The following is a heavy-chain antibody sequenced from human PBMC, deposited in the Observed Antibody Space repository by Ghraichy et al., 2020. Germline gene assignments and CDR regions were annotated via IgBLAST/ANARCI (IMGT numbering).Heavy chain of an antibody. D-gene: IGHD3-16*02. CDR3: ARSSGYSLV. CDR1: GGSFSGYY. CDR2: INHSGST. V-gene: IGHV4-34*01. J-gene: IGHJ4*02. Sequence: SETLSLTCAVYGGSFSGYYWSWIRQPPGKGLEWIGEINHSGSTNYNPSLKSRVTISVDTSKNQFSLKLSSVTAADTAVYYCARSSGYSLVWGQGTLVTVSS.